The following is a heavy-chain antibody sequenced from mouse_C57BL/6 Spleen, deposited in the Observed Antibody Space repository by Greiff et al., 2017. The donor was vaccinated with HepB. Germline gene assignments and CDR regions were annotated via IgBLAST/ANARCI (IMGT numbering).Heavy chain of an antibody. D-gene: IGHD2-4*01. V-gene: IGHV1-54*01. CDR2: INPGSGGT. J-gene: IGHJ1*03. Sequence: VQLQQSGPELVKPGASVKLSCKASGYTFTNYLIEWVKQRPEQGLEWIGVINPGSGGTNYNEKFKGKATLTADKSSSTAYMQLSSLTSEDSAVYFCAGDYGERYFDVWGTGTTVTVSS. CDR3: AGDYGERYFDV. CDR1: GYTFTNYL.